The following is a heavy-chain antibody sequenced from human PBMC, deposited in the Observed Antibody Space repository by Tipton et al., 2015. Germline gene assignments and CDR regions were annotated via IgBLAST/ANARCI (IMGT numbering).Heavy chain of an antibody. D-gene: IGHD2-15*01. CDR2: ISSSASTQ. Sequence: SLRLSCAASGFTFGTYEMNWVRQAPGKGLEWISYISSSASTQYYADSVKGRFTISRNNAKSSLNLQMNSLRAEDTAVYFCARAGYCSGGRCDYEASDMWGQGTMVAVSS. CDR3: ARAGYCSGGRCDYEASDM. CDR1: GFTFGTYE. J-gene: IGHJ3*02. V-gene: IGHV3-48*03.